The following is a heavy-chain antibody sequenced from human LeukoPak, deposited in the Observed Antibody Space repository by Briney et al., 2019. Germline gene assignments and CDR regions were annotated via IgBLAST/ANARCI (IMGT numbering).Heavy chain of an antibody. D-gene: IGHD2-8*01. CDR1: GGSISNTNW. Sequence: PAETLSLTCGVSGGSISNTNWWSWLRQPAGQGLEWIGEISLTRLTHYNPSLESRITVSLDKSKNQLSLNLTSVTAADTAVYYCSRENGAFSPFGYWGQGTLATVSS. CDR3: SRENGAFSPFGY. J-gene: IGHJ4*02. CDR2: ISLTRLT. V-gene: IGHV4-4*02.